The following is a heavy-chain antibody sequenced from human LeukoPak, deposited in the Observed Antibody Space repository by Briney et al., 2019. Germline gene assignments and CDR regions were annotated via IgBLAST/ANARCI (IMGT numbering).Heavy chain of an antibody. CDR3: ARDSAFSSYSH. D-gene: IGHD2-15*01. Sequence: GASVKVSCKASGGTFSSYMSWVRQAPGKGPEWVSIIYSDRRTYYAESVKGRFTISRDDSQNMVFLQMDSLRTEDTARYYCARDSAFSSYSHWGQGALVTVSS. CDR2: IYSDRRT. V-gene: IGHV3-53*01. CDR1: GGTFSSY. J-gene: IGHJ1*01.